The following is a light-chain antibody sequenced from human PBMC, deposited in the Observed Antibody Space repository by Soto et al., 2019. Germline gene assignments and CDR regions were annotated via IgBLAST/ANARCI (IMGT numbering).Light chain of an antibody. CDR2: GAS. CDR3: QQYNDWPLT. Sequence: EIVMTQSPATLSVSPGEGATLSCRASQSISSNLAWYQQKPGQTPKLLIYGASTRATGFPARFSGSWSWTEFTLTISSLQSEDFAVYYCQQYNDWPLTFGGGTKVDIK. J-gene: IGKJ4*01. V-gene: IGKV3-15*01. CDR1: QSISSN.